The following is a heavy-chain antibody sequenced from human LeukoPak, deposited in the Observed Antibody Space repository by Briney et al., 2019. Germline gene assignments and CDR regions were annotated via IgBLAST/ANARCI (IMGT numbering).Heavy chain of an antibody. V-gene: IGHV3-7*01. D-gene: IGHD3-10*01. J-gene: IGHJ4*02. CDR1: GFTFNKYW. CDR3: ARGYYYSGIYYLSFFDY. Sequence: GGSLRLSCAASGFTFNKYWLTWVRQAPGKGLEWVANINEDDSQIYYLESVEGRFTITRDNAKNTLHLQMNCLRAEDTAGYYCARGYYYSGIYYLSFFDYWGQGTLVTVSS. CDR2: INEDDSQI.